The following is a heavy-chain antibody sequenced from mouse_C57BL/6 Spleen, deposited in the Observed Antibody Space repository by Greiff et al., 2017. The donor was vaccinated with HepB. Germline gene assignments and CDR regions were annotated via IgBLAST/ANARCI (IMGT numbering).Heavy chain of an antibody. CDR1: GFNIKDYY. D-gene: IGHD2-4*01. J-gene: IGHJ3*01. CDR3: ALIYYDYDPFAY. V-gene: IGHV14-2*01. Sequence: VQLKESGAELVKPGASVKLSCTASGFNIKDYYMHWVKQRTEQGLEWIGRIDPEDGETNTAPKFQGKANITADTSSNTAYVQLSSLTSEDTAVYYCALIYYDYDPFAYWGQVTLVTVAA. CDR2: IDPEDGET.